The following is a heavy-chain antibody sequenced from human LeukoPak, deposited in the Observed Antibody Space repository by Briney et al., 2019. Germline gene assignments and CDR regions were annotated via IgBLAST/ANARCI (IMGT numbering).Heavy chain of an antibody. CDR3: ARSGGRFGEFQNYYGMDV. J-gene: IGHJ6*04. Sequence: GGSLRLSCAASGFTFSSYAMHWVRQAPGKGLEWVAVISYDGSNKYYADSVKGRFTISRDNSKNTLYLQMNSLRAEDTAVYYCARSGGRFGEFQNYYGMDVWGKGTTVTVSS. CDR1: GFTFSSYA. V-gene: IGHV3-30*04. CDR2: ISYDGSNK. D-gene: IGHD3-10*01.